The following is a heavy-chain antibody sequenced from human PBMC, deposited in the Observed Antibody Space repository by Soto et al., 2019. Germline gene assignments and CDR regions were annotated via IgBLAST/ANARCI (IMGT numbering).Heavy chain of an antibody. CDR3: ASAYSSSSHYYYGMDV. D-gene: IGHD6-6*01. V-gene: IGHV1-69*06. CDR2: IIPIFGTA. CDR1: GGTFSSYA. Sequence: SVKVSCKASGGTFSSYAISWVRQAPGQGLEWMGGIIPIFGTANYAQKFQGRVTITADKSTSTAYMELSSLRSEDTAVYYCASAYSSSSHYYYGMDVWGQGTTVTVAS. J-gene: IGHJ6*02.